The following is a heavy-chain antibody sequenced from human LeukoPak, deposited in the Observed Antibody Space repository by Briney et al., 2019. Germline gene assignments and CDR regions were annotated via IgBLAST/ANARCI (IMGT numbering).Heavy chain of an antibody. CDR1: GFTVSSNY. CDR3: ASATVGAPPDY. V-gene: IGHV3-53*01. CDR2: IYSGGST. D-gene: IGHD1-26*01. J-gene: IGHJ4*02. Sequence: PGGSLRLSCAASGFTVSSNYMSWVRQAPGKGLEWVSVIYSGGSTYYADSVKGRFTISRDNSKNTLYLQMNSLRAEDTAVYYCASATVGAPPDYWGQGTLVTVSS.